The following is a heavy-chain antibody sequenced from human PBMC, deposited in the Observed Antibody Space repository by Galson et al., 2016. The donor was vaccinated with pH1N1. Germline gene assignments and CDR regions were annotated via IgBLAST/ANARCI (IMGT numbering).Heavy chain of an antibody. V-gene: IGHV3-7*01. CDR3: ATEDYYTSLY. J-gene: IGHJ4*02. CDR1: GFIFSDYW. Sequence: SLRLSCAASGFIFSDYWMSWVRQAPGKALEWVAKINQDGSRKYYVDSMKGRCTISRDNAENSLSLQMNSLRVEDTALYYCATEDYYTSLYWGQGILVTVSS. CDR2: INQDGSRK. D-gene: IGHD1-26*01.